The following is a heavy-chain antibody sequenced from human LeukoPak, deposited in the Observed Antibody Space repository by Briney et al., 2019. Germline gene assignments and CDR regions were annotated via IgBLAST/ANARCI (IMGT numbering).Heavy chain of an antibody. J-gene: IGHJ4*02. V-gene: IGHV4-30-4*07. D-gene: IGHD6-13*01. CDR1: GDSISSGYYS. CDR2: IYYSGST. CDR3: ARGGPAAGRFDY. Sequence: PSETLSLTCAVSGDSISSGYYSWSWIRQPPGKGLEWIGYIYYSGSTYYNPSLKSRVTISVDPSKNQFSLKLSSVTAADTAVYYCARGGPAAGRFDYWGQGTLVTVSS.